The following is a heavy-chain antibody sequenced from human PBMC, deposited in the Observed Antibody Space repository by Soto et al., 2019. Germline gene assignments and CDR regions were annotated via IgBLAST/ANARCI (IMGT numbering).Heavy chain of an antibody. D-gene: IGHD6-6*01. CDR3: ARVVYSSSKRFLARWFDP. V-gene: IGHV4-30-4*01. CDR2: IYYSGST. CDR1: GGSISSGDYY. Sequence: QVQLQESGPGLVKPSQTLSLTCTFSGGSISSGDYYWSWIRQPPGKGLECIGYIYYSGSTYYNPSLKSRVTISVDTSKNQFFLKLSAVTAADTAVYYCARVVYSSSKRFLARWFDPWGQGTLVTVSA. J-gene: IGHJ5*02.